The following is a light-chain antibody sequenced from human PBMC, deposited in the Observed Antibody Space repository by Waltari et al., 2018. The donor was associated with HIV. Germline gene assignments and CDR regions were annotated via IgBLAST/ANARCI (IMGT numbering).Light chain of an antibody. CDR1: QSVSSY. Sequence: EIVLTQSPATLSLSPGERATLSCRASQSVSSYLAWYQQKPGQAPRLLIYDAANRATGIPARVSGSGSGTDFTLTISSLEPEDFAVYYWQQRSNWPPRLTFGGGTKVEIK. V-gene: IGKV3-11*01. CDR3: QQRSNWPPRLT. J-gene: IGKJ4*01. CDR2: DAA.